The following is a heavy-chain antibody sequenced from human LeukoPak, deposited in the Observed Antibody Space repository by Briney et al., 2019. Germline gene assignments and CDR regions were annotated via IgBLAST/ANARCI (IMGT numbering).Heavy chain of an antibody. Sequence: SVKVSCKASGGTFSSYAISWVRQAPGQGLEWMGRIIPIFGTANYAQKFQGRVTITTDEYTSTAYMELSSLRSEDTAVYYCASTMYYYDSSGYYYFDYWGQGTLVTVSS. CDR3: ASTMYYYDSSGYYYFDY. D-gene: IGHD3-22*01. J-gene: IGHJ4*02. CDR2: IIPIFGTA. V-gene: IGHV1-69*05. CDR1: GGTFSSYA.